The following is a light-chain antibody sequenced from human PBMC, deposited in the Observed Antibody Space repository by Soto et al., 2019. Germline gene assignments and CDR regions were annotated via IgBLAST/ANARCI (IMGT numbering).Light chain of an antibody. CDR3: SSYTGSSLYV. CDR2: EVT. CDR1: SSDIGGHHF. Sequence: QSALTQPASVSGSPGQSITISCTGTSSDIGGHHFVSWYQQQSGKAPKLVIYEVTDRPSGVSDRFSGSKSGNMASLTISGLQPEDEADYYCSSYTGSSLYVFGTGTKVTVL. J-gene: IGLJ1*01. V-gene: IGLV2-14*01.